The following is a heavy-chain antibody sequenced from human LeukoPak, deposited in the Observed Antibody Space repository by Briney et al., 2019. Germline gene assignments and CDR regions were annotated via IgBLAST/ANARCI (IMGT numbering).Heavy chain of an antibody. J-gene: IGHJ6*02. D-gene: IGHD2-2*01. CDR3: AKGPHCSSTSCYLNYYYYGMDV. Sequence: GGSLRLSCAASGFTFSSYAMSWVRQAPGKGLEWVSAISGSGGSTYYADSVKGRFTISRDNSKNTLYLQMNSLRAEDTAVYYCAKGPHCSSTSCYLNYYYYGMDVWGQGTTVTVSS. V-gene: IGHV3-23*01. CDR1: GFTFSSYA. CDR2: ISGSGGST.